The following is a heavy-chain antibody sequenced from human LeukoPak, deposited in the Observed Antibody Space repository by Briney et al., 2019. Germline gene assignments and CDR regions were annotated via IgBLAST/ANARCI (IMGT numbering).Heavy chain of an antibody. CDR2: FDPEDGET. J-gene: IGHJ3*02. V-gene: IGHV1-24*01. Sequence: GASVKVSCKVSGYTLTELSMHWVRQAPGKGLEWMGGFDPEDGETIYAQKFQGRVTMTEDASTDTAYMELSSLRSEDTAVYYCATHTITEDAFDIWGQGTMVTVSS. CDR3: ATHTITEDAFDI. CDR1: GYTLTELS. D-gene: IGHD5-12*01.